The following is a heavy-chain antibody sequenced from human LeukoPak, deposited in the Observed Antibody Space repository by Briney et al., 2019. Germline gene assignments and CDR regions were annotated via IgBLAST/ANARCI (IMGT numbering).Heavy chain of an antibody. CDR2: IYYSGST. D-gene: IGHD4-17*01. CDR1: GGSISSYY. CDR3: ARDPGSPVTPGAFDI. V-gene: IGHV4-59*01. J-gene: IGHJ3*02. Sequence: MSSETLSLTCTVSGGSISSYYWSWIRQPPGKGLEWIGYIYYSGSTNYNPSLKSRVTISVDTSKNQFSLKLSSVTAADTAVYYCARDPGSPVTPGAFDIWGQGTMVTVSS.